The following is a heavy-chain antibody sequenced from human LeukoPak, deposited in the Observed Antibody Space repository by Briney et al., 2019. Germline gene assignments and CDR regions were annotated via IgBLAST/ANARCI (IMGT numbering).Heavy chain of an antibody. D-gene: IGHD4-17*01. Sequence: GGSLRLSCAASGFPFSSYAMSWVRQAPGKGLEWVSAISGSGGSTYYADSVKGRFTISRDNSKNTLYLQMNSLRAEDTALYYCAKDASDYGDYYFDYWGQGTLVTVSS. CDR2: ISGSGGST. J-gene: IGHJ4*02. V-gene: IGHV3-23*01. CDR1: GFPFSSYA. CDR3: AKDASDYGDYYFDY.